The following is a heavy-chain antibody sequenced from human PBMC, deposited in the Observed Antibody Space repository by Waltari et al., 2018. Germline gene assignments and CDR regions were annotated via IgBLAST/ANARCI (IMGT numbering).Heavy chain of an antibody. CDR3: ASLLMVYA. V-gene: IGHV4-34*01. CDR1: GGSFSGYY. D-gene: IGHD2-8*01. Sequence: QVQLQQWGAGLLKPSETLSLTCAVYGGSFSGYYWSWIRQPPGKGLEWIGEINHSGSTNYSPSLTSRVTISVDTSKNQFSLKLSSVTAADTAVYYCASLLMVYAWGQGTLVTVSS. CDR2: INHSGST. J-gene: IGHJ5*02.